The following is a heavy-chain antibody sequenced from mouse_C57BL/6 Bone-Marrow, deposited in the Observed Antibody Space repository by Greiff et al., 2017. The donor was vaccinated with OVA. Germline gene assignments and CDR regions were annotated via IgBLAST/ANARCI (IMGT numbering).Heavy chain of an antibody. D-gene: IGHD2-4*01. CDR2: IYPRSGNT. CDR3: ARYEDYDGIYF. J-gene: IGHJ1*03. Sequence: VKLMESGAELARPGASVKLSCKASGYTFTSYGISWVKQRTGQGLEWIGEIYPRSGNTYYNEKFKGKATLTADKSSSTAYMELRSLTSEDSAVYFCARYEDYDGIYFWGTGTTVTVSS. CDR1: GYTFTSYG. V-gene: IGHV1-81*01.